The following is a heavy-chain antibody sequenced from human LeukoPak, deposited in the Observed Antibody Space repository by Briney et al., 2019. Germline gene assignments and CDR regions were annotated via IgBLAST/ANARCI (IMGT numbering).Heavy chain of an antibody. CDR2: ISSSGSTI. V-gene: IGHV3-48*03. CDR1: GFTFSSYE. D-gene: IGHD6-13*01. Sequence: QPGGSLRLSCAASGFTFSSYEMNWVRQAPGKGLEWVSYISSSGSTIYYADSVKGRFTVSRDNAKNSLYLQMNSLRAEDTAVYYCARVSAAAGTHRPFDYWGQGTLVTVSS. CDR3: ARVSAAAGTHRPFDY. J-gene: IGHJ4*02.